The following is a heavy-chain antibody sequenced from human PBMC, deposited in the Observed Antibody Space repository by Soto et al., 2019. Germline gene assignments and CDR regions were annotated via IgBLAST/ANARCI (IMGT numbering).Heavy chain of an antibody. D-gene: IGHD2-8*02. CDR2: RYDGGST. Sequence: SETLSLTCTVSGDSIRNRNYYWGWIRQPPGKGLEWIVSRYDGGSTIYNPSLKSRVTISVDTSKNQFSLKLTSVTAADTAVYYCARAKITGLFDYPGQGTLVTLPS. CDR1: GDSIRNRNYY. J-gene: IGHJ4*02. CDR3: ARAKITGLFDY. V-gene: IGHV4-39*01.